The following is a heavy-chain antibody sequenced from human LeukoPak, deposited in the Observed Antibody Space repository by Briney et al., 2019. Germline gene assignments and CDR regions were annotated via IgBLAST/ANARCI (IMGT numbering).Heavy chain of an antibody. CDR1: GGSISSGSYY. D-gene: IGHD3-22*01. J-gene: IGHJ5*02. CDR2: IYASGST. V-gene: IGHV4-61*02. CDR3: ARDQNHYYDSSGYYYDWFDP. Sequence: SETLSLTCTVSGGSISSGSYYRSWIRQPAGKGLEWIGRIYASGSTNYNPSLKSRVTISVDTSKNQFSLKLSSVTAADTAVYYCARDQNHYYDSSGYYYDWFDPWGQGTLVTVSS.